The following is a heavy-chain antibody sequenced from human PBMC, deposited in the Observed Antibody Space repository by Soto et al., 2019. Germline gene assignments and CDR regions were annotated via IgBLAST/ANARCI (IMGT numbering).Heavy chain of an antibody. D-gene: IGHD3-16*02. CDR3: ARDYRASYPAYYYYGMDV. Sequence: QVQLQESGPGLVKPSQTLSLTCTVSGGSISSGGYYWSWIRQHPGKGLEWIGYIYYSTYYNPSLKSRVTTSVATSKNQFSLKLSSVTAADTAVYYCARDYRASYPAYYYYGMDVWGQGTTVTVSS. J-gene: IGHJ6*02. V-gene: IGHV4-31*03. CDR2: IYYST. CDR1: GGSISSGGYY.